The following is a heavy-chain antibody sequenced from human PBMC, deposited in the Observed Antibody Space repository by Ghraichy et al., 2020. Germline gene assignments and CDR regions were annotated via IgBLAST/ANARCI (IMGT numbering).Heavy chain of an antibody. CDR3: ARGAGARGVIPFDY. CDR1: GGSFSGYY. D-gene: IGHD3-10*01. CDR2: INHSGST. J-gene: IGHJ4*02. V-gene: IGHV4-34*01. Sequence: SQTLSLTCAVYGGSFSGYYWSWIRQPPGKGLEWIGEINHSGSTNYNPSLKSRVTISVDTSKNQFSLKLSSVTAADTAVYYCARGAGARGVIPFDYWGQGTLVTVSS.